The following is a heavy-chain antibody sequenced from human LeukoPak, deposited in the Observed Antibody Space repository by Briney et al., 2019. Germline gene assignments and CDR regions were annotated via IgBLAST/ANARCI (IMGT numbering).Heavy chain of an antibody. CDR3: ARGLLGSGAFDI. D-gene: IGHD2-15*01. Sequence: GGSLRLSFAASGFIFSDYYMSWIRQAPGKGLEWVSYIRSSGSTTYYADSVKGRFSISRDNAKNSLYLQMNSLRAEDTAVYYCARGLLGSGAFDIWGQGTVVTVSS. CDR2: IRSSGSTT. J-gene: IGHJ3*02. CDR1: GFIFSDYY. V-gene: IGHV3-11*04.